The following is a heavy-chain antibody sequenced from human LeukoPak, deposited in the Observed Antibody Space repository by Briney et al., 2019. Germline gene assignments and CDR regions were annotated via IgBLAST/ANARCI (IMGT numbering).Heavy chain of an antibody. Sequence: GGSLRLSCAATGFTFSSYAMNWVRQAPGKGLEWVSIIFGTGDTTYYADSVKGRFTVSRDNSKNTLYLQMNDLRPEDTAKYYCAKRNTMIRGGPCFDHWGQGLLVTVSS. CDR2: IFGTGDTT. J-gene: IGHJ4*02. CDR1: GFTFSSYA. CDR3: AKRNTMIRGGPCFDH. V-gene: IGHV3-23*01. D-gene: IGHD3-10*01.